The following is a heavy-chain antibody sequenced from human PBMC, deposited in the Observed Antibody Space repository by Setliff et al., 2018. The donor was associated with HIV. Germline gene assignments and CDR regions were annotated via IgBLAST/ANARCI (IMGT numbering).Heavy chain of an antibody. D-gene: IGHD6-6*01. CDR2: INPSSGST. CDR1: GDRLNIYS. CDR3: ARDPAPSSSASYFQH. J-gene: IGHJ1*01. V-gene: IGHV1-46*02. Sequence: ASVKVSCKVSGDRLNIYSITWVRQAPGQGLEWMGIINPSSGSTTYAQKFQGRVTMTRDTSTSTVYMELSSLRSEDTAVYYCARDPAPSSSASYFQHWGQGTPVTVSS.